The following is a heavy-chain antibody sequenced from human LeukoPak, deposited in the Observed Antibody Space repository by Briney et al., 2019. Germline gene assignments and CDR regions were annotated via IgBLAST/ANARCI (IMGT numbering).Heavy chain of an antibody. CDR3: ARGSSSGFDAFNV. J-gene: IGHJ3*01. Sequence: GGSLRLSCAASGFTFSSYWMHWVRQAPGKGLVCVSRINSDGSSTSYADSVKGRFTISRDNAKNSLFLQMNSLRAEDTAVYSCARGSSSGFDAFNVWGQGTVVTVSS. CDR1: GFTFSSYW. CDR2: INSDGSST. D-gene: IGHD6-19*01. V-gene: IGHV3-74*01.